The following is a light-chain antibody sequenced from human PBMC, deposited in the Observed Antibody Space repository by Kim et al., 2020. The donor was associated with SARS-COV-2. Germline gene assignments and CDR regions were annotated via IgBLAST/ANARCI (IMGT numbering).Light chain of an antibody. CDR3: NSRHRSGRQLF. Sequence: SSELTQDPPVSVALGQTVTITCQGDSLRDSDASWYQQRPGQAPVLVVYGKNNRPSGIPDRFSGSTSGTTSSLTIAGAQAEDEADYYCNSRHRSGRQLFFG. CDR2: GKN. V-gene: IGLV3-19*01. CDR1: SLRDSD. J-gene: IGLJ2*01.